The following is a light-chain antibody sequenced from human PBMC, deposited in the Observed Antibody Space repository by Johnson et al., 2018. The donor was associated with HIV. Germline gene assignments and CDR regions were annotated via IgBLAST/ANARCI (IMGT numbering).Light chain of an antibody. V-gene: IGLV1-51*02. Sequence: QSVLTQPPSMSAAPGQKVTISCSGSSSNIGNNYVSWYQQFPGTAPKLLIYENTKRPSGIPDRFSGSKSGTSATLGITGLQTGDEADYYCGTWDTSLSPGGVFGSGTKVTVL. CDR2: ENT. CDR1: SSNIGNNY. CDR3: GTWDTSLSPGGV. J-gene: IGLJ1*01.